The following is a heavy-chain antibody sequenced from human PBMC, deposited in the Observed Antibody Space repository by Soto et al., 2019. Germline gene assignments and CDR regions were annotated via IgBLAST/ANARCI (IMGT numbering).Heavy chain of an antibody. D-gene: IGHD3-9*01. CDR2: ISYDGSNK. V-gene: IGHV3-30*18. J-gene: IGHJ6*02. Sequence: GGSLRLSCAASGFTFSSYGMHWVRQAPGKGLEWVAVISYDGSNKYYADSVKGRFTISRDNSKNTLYLQMNSLRAEDTAVYYCAEDRVLRYFDWSRDYGMDVWGQGTTVTVSS. CDR3: AEDRVLRYFDWSRDYGMDV. CDR1: GFTFSSYG.